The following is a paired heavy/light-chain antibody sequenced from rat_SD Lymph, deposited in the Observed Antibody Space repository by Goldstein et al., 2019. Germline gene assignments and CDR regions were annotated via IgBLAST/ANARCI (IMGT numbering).Heavy chain of an antibody. Sequence: EVQLVESGGGLVQPGRSLKLSCLASGFTFSNYGMNWIRQAPGKGLEWVASISSSSSYIYYADTVKGRFTISRDNAKNTLYLQMTSLRSEDTALYYCARRMEYYFDYWGQGVMVTVSS. J-gene: IGHJ2*01. D-gene: IGHD4-2*01. V-gene: IGHV5-34*01. CDR2: ISSSSSYI. CDR3: ARRMEYYFDY. CDR1: GFTFSNYG.
Light chain of an antibody. J-gene: IGKJ5*01. CDR3: QQSKDYPLT. V-gene: IGKV3S1*01. CDR2: EGS. Sequence: DIVLTQSPALAVSLEQRATISCKTSQNVDNYGISYMHWYQQKPGQQPKLLIYEGSNLASGIPARFSGSGSGTDFTLTIDPVEADDIATYYCQQSKDYPLTFGSGTKLEIK. CDR1: QNVDNYGISY.